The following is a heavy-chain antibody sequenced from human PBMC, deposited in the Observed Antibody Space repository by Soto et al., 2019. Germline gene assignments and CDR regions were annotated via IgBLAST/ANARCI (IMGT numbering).Heavy chain of an antibody. CDR2: ISWNSGSI. J-gene: IGHJ6*03. Sequence: EVQLVESGGGLVQPGRSLRLSCAASGFTFDDYAMHWVRQAPGKGLEWVSGISWNSGSIGYADSVKGRFTISRDNAKKSLYLQMNSLRAKDTALYYCAKSGRYCSSTCCQKERYYYYYMDVWGKGTTVTVSS. D-gene: IGHD2-2*01. V-gene: IGHV3-9*01. CDR1: GFTFDDYA. CDR3: AKSGRYCSSTCCQKERYYYYYMDV.